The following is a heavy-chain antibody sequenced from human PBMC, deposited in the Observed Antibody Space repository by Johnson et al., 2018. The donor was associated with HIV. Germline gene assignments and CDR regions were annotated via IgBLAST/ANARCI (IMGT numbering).Heavy chain of an antibody. CDR2: INLDGSEK. Sequence: VQLVESGGGLVQPGGSLRLSCAASGFTFSRFWLSWVRQAPGKGLEWVANINLDGSEKYYVDSVKGRFTISRDNAKNSLYLLMNSLGDEDTAFYFCARAHLIFPKNAFDIWGRGTMVTVSS. V-gene: IGHV3-7*01. CDR3: ARAHLIFPKNAFDI. D-gene: IGHD3-3*02. CDR1: GFTFSRFW. J-gene: IGHJ3*02.